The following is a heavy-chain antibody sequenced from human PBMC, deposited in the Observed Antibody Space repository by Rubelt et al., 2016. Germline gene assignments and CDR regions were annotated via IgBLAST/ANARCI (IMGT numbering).Heavy chain of an antibody. V-gene: IGHV3-33*01. CDR3: ARDRYCTNGVCYFDMDV. J-gene: IGHJ6*02. CDR2: IWYDGGYK. CDR1: GFTFRTYG. D-gene: IGHD2-8*01. Sequence: GGGVVQPGRSLRLSCAASGFTFRTYGMHWVRQAPGKGLEWVAVIWYDGGYKYNADYVQGRFTISRDNAKNTLFLQMSSLSVEDTAVYYCARDRYCTNGVCYFDMDVWGRGTTVAVSS.